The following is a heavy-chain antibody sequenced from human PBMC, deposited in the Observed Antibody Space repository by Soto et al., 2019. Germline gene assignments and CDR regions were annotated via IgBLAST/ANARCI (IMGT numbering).Heavy chain of an antibody. CDR3: ARQDYGDLTYYFDY. Sequence: ASVKVSCKASGYTFTGYYMHWVRQAPGQGLEWMGWINPNSGGINYARKFQGWVTMTRDTSISTAYMELSRLRSDDTAVYYCARQDYGDLTYYFDYWGQGTLVTVSS. V-gene: IGHV1-2*04. CDR2: INPNSGGI. D-gene: IGHD4-17*01. CDR1: GYTFTGYY. J-gene: IGHJ4*02.